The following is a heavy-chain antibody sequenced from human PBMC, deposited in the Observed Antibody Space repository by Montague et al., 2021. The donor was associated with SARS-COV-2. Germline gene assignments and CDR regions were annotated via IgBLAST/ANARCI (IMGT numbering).Heavy chain of an antibody. J-gene: IGHJ4*02. CDR3: ARAIVDVTMIIVVMTGVEHYFDF. Sequence: SETLSLTCAVYGGSFIGYYWSWIRQPPGKGLEWIGDINHSGSTNYNPSLKSRVSISVDTSKNQFSLKLRSVTAADTAVYYCARAIVDVTMIIVVMTGVEHYFDFWGQGPLVTVSS. V-gene: IGHV4-34*01. D-gene: IGHD3-22*01. CDR1: GGSFIGYY. CDR2: INHSGST.